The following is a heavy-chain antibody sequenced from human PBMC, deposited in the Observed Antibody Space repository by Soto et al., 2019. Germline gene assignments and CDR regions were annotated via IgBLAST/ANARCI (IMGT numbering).Heavy chain of an antibody. CDR3: ATMGTTVTGLYYFDY. V-gene: IGHV4-30-4*01. CDR2: ISYSGTT. D-gene: IGHD4-17*01. J-gene: IGHJ4*02. Sequence: SETLSLTCTVSGGSISSGDYYWSWIRQPPGKGLECIGFISYSGTTYYNASLWSRASISVDTSKNQFSLDLNSVTAADTAVYYCATMGTTVTGLYYFDYWGQGTLVTVSS. CDR1: GGSISSGDYY.